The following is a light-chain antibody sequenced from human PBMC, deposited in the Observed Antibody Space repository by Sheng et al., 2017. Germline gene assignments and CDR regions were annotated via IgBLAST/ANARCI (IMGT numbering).Light chain of an antibody. CDR2: DAS. V-gene: IGKV1-33*01. J-gene: IGKJ4*01. CDR1: QDISNY. Sequence: DIQMTQSPSSLSASVGDRVTITCQASQDISNYLNWYQQKPGKAPKLLIYDASNLETGVPSRFSGSGSGTDFTFTISSLQPEDIATYYCQQYDNLPPLTFLRRDRRWRSN. CDR3: QQYDNLPPLT.